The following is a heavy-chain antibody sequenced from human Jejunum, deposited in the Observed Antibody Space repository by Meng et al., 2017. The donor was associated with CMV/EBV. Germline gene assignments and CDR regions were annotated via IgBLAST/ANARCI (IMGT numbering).Heavy chain of an antibody. J-gene: IGHJ4*02. Sequence: LSCAASGFMFRGYRMNWVRQAPGKGLEWVSSITGSSFYIYYADSVKGRFTISRDNAKNSLYLQMNSLRAEDTAVYYCVTSERYDYWGQGTLVTVSS. V-gene: IGHV3-21*01. CDR2: ITGSSFYI. CDR1: GFMFRGYR. D-gene: IGHD1-1*01. CDR3: VTSERYDY.